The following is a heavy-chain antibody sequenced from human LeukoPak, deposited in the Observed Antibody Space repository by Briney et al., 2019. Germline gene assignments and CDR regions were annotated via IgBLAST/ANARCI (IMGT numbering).Heavy chain of an antibody. D-gene: IGHD6-19*01. CDR3: AKGRGIAVAGGGY. J-gene: IGHJ4*02. V-gene: IGHV3-23*01. CDR2: ISGSGGST. Sequence: LSLTCTVSGGSISSGDYYWSWIRQPPGKGLEWVSAISGSGGSTYYADSVKGRFTISRDNSKNTLYLQMNSLRAEDTAVYYCAKGRGIAVAGGGYWGQGTLVTVSS. CDR1: GGSISSGDYY.